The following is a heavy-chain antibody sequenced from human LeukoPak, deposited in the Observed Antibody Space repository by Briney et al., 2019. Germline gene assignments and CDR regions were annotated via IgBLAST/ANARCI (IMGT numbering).Heavy chain of an antibody. CDR3: ARDLRFGEWKVQV. CDR1: GYTFTDYY. V-gene: IGHV1-46*01. D-gene: IGHD3-10*01. Sequence: ASVKVSCKASGYTFTDYYMHWVRQAPGQGLEWMGIINPSGGSTSYAQKFQGRVTMTRDTSTSTVYMELSSLRSEDTAVYYCARDLRFGEWKVQVWGQGTMVTVSS. CDR2: INPSGGST. J-gene: IGHJ3*01.